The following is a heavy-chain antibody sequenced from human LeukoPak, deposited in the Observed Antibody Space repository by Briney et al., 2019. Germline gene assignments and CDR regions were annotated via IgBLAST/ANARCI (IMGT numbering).Heavy chain of an antibody. V-gene: IGHV4-4*07. CDR1: GGSISGYF. CDR3: ARQRLVGPYDLPSYFDY. Sequence: PSETLSLTCTVSGGSISGYFWAWIRQPAGRGLEWIGHIYTSGSTDYNPSLKSRVTISVDTSKNQFSLKLSSVTAADTAVYYCARQRLVGPYDLPSYFDYWGQGTLVTVSS. CDR2: IYTSGST. D-gene: IGHD6-25*01. J-gene: IGHJ4*02.